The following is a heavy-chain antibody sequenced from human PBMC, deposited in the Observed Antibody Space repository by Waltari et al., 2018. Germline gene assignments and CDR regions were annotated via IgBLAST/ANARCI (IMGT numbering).Heavy chain of an antibody. D-gene: IGHD3-16*01. CDR2: LYYGWRT. J-gene: IGHJ4*02. Sequence: QLQLQESGPGLVKPSETLSLSCTVSDGSISSSNYYWGWIRQSPGKGLEWIGCLYYGWRTYYNPALESRVTISVDTSKNELSLRLSSVTAADTAVYYCARGSIMIPFDSWGQGTRVAVSS. CDR3: ARGSIMIPFDS. CDR1: DGSISSSNYY. V-gene: IGHV4-39*07.